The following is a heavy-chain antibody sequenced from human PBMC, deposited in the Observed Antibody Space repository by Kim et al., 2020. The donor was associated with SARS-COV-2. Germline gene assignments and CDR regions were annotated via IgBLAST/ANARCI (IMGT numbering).Heavy chain of an antibody. D-gene: IGHD3-3*01. V-gene: IGHV4-59*01. CDR3: ARGEGGGVTNFGVAGSGMDV. CDR2: IYYSGST. Sequence: SETLSLTCTVSGGSISSYYWSWIRQPPGKGLEWIGYIYYSGSTNYNPSLKSRVTISVDTSKNQFSLKLSSVTAADTAVYYCARGEGGGVTNFGVAGSGMDVWGQGTTVTVSS. J-gene: IGHJ6*02. CDR1: GGSISSYY.